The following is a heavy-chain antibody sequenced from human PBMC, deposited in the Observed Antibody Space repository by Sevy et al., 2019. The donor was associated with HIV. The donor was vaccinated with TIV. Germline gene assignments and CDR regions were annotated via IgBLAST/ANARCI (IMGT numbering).Heavy chain of an antibody. CDR3: AKGGGGHYDPDEIGYYFYYYNMDV. Sequence: GGSLRLSCAVSGFSFDSYGMTWVRQAPGKGLEWVSGISGSGTRTYYADSVKGRFSISRDNSKNRLYLQMNSLRSQDNVIYCCAKGGGGHYDPDEIGYYFYYYNMDVWGKGTTVTVSS. CDR1: GFSFDSYG. V-gene: IGHV3-23*01. D-gene: IGHD3-22*01. CDR2: ISGSGTRT. J-gene: IGHJ6*03.